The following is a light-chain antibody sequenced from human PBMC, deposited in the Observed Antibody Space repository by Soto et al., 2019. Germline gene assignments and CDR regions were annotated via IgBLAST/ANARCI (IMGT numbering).Light chain of an antibody. CDR1: QTVSRSY. J-gene: IGKJ4*01. CDR2: GAS. CDR3: QNFDSSYN. V-gene: IGKV3-20*01. Sequence: EIVLTQSPGTLSLSPGESATLSCRASQTVSRSYFVWYQQKPGQAPRLLIYGASARAPGILDRFSGIGSGTEYTLTISRLEPEDFAVYLCQNFDSSYNFGGGTKVEIK.